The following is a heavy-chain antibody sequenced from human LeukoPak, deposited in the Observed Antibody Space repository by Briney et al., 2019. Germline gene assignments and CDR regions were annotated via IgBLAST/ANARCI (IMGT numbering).Heavy chain of an antibody. V-gene: IGHV1-18*01. D-gene: IGHD3-16*01. Sequence: ASVKVSCKASGYTFTSYGITWVRQAPEQGLEWMGWISGYYGNTNSAQKFQGRLTMTTDTSTNTAYMELRSLGSDDTAVYYCARFRFTISGTGLGGCDPWGQGTLVTVSS. CDR1: GYTFTSYG. CDR3: ARFRFTISGTGLGGCDP. J-gene: IGHJ5*02. CDR2: ISGYYGNT.